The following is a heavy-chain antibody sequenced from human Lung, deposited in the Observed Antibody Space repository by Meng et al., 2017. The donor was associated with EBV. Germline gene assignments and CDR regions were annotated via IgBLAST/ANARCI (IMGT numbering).Heavy chain of an antibody. V-gene: IGHV4-31*01. Sequence: VHQDACGPGLVKPSQITCLTCNVLGGSISSGGHYWSWIRQHPGKSLEWIGYIYYRGSTYYNPSLKRLVSISVDTSNNQFSLKLSSVTAADTAVYYCARAVDTGYFDYWGQGTLVTVSS. CDR2: IYYRGST. CDR1: GGSISSGGHY. J-gene: IGHJ4*02. CDR3: ARAVDTGYFDY. D-gene: IGHD5-18*01.